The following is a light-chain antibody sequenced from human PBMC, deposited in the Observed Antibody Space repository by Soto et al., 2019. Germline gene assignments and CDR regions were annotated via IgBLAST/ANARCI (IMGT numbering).Light chain of an antibody. CDR2: DTD. Sequence: QAVVTQEPSLTVSPGGTVTLTCGSSTGAVTSGHYPYWFQQKPGQAPRTLIYDTDNKHSWTPARFSGSLLGGKAALALSGAQPEEEADYYCLLSCSGAWVFGGGTKLTVL. CDR1: TGAVTSGHY. J-gene: IGLJ3*02. V-gene: IGLV7-46*01. CDR3: LLSCSGAWV.